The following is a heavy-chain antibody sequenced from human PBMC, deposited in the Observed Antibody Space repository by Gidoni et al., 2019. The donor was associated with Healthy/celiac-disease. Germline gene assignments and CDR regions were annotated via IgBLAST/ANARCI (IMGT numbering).Heavy chain of an antibody. CDR3: ARHTGYSSGWYGDFDY. D-gene: IGHD6-19*01. V-gene: IGHV4-39*01. Sequence: QLQLQESGPGLMKPSETLPLTCTASGGSISSSSYYWGWIRQPPVKGLEWIGSIYYSGSTYYNPSLKSRVTISVDTSKNQFSLKLSSVTAADTAVYYCARHTGYSSGWYGDFDYWGQGTLVTVSS. J-gene: IGHJ4*02. CDR1: GGSISSSSYY. CDR2: IYYSGST.